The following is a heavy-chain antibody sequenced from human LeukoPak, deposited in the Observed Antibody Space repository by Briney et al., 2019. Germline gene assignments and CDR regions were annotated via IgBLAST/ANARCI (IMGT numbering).Heavy chain of an antibody. J-gene: IGHJ4*02. V-gene: IGHV3-23*01. CDR2: ISGSGGST. D-gene: IGHD3-22*01. Sequence: GGSLRLSCAASGFTFSSYAMSWVRQAPGKGLESVSAISGSGGSTYYADSVKGRFTISRDNSKNTLYLQMNSLRAEDTAVYYCAKVDSYYYDSSGPYYFDYWGQGTLVTVSS. CDR3: AKVDSYYYDSSGPYYFDY. CDR1: GFTFSSYA.